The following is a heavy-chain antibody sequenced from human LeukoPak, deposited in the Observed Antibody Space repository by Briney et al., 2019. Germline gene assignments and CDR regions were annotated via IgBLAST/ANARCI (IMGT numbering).Heavy chain of an antibody. Sequence: GGSLRLSCAASGFTLRNYVIHWVCQAPGKGLEWVAVTSSDLNVKLYADSVKGRFTISRDNSRSTLYLQMNSLRPEDTAIYYCAREGYYGSGSPPSLYFDYWGQGALVTVSS. CDR3: AREGYYGSGSPPSLYFDY. J-gene: IGHJ4*02. D-gene: IGHD3-10*01. CDR1: GFTLRNYV. V-gene: IGHV3-30-3*01. CDR2: TSSDLNVK.